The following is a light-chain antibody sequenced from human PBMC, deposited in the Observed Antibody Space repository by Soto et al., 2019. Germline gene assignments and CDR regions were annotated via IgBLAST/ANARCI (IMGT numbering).Light chain of an antibody. CDR2: GTS. CDR3: QSYDHYVRGVV. Sequence: QSVLTQPPSVSGAPGQRVTISCTGSSSNIGAGYDVHWYQQLPGTAPKLLIFGTSNRPSGVPDRFSGSKSGTSAYLAITGLQAEDEAAYYCQSYDHYVRGVVFGGGTKVTVL. J-gene: IGLJ2*01. V-gene: IGLV1-40*01. CDR1: SSNIGAGYD.